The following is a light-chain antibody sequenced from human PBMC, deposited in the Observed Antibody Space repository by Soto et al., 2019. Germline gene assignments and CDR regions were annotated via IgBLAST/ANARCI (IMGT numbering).Light chain of an antibody. CDR3: LQDFNYPIT. CDR1: QTIIGY. V-gene: IGKV1-6*02. Sequence: IQMTQSPSSLSASIGDSVTITCRASQTIIGYLNWYQQKPGKAPRLLINAASILHSGVPSRFSGSGSGTDFTLTISSLLPEDFATYYCLQDFNYPITFGQGTRLEI. J-gene: IGKJ5*01. CDR2: AAS.